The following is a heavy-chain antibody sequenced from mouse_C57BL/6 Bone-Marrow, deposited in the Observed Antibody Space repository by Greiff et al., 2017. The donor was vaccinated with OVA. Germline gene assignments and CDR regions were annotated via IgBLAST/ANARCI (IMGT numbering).Heavy chain of an antibody. Sequence: EVQGVESGGGLVQPGDSLSLSCAASGFTFTNYYMSWVRQPPGKALEWLAFIRNKPNGSTSEYSASVKGRFTISRDNSQSILYLQMNALRDENSATYYGTRKKERVAVDYMDYWGQGTALTVSS. D-gene: IGHD1-1*01. CDR2: IRNKPNGSTS. CDR3: TRKKERVAVDYMDY. J-gene: IGHJ2*01. CDR1: GFTFTNYY. V-gene: IGHV7-3*01.